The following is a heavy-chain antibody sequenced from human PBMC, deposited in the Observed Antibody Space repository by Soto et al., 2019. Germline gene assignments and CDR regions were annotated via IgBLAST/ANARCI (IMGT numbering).Heavy chain of an antibody. J-gene: IGHJ3*02. V-gene: IGHV3-30-3*01. CDR2: ISYDGGTT. CDR1: GFTFDDYS. Sequence: PGGSLRLSCAASGFTFDDYSMHWVRQAPGKGLEWVALISYDGGTTYYGDSVKGRFTISRDDSKNTLFLQMNSLRSEDTAVYYCARSHMKSACNDGFDIWGPGTMVTVSS. CDR3: ARSHMKSACNDGFDI.